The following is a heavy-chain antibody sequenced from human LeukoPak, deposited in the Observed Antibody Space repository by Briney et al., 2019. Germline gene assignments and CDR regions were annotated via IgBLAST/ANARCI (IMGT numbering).Heavy chain of an antibody. D-gene: IGHD6-19*01. CDR3: AKSAWYSVEN. Sequence: GGSLRLSCAASGFIFSTYGMTWARQAPGKGLEWVANINQDGNEKYHVDSVKGRFTVSRDNAKNSLYLQMNALRAEDTAVYYCAKSAWYSVENWGQGTLVTVSS. V-gene: IGHV3-7*01. J-gene: IGHJ4*02. CDR2: INQDGNEK. CDR1: GFIFSTYG.